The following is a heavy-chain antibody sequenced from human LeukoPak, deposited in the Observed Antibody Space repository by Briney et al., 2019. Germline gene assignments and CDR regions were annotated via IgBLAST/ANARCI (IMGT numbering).Heavy chain of an antibody. J-gene: IGHJ4*02. Sequence: GESLKISCKGSGYSFTSYWIGWVRQMPGKGLEWMGIIYPGDSDTRYSPSFQCQVTISADKSIRTPYLQWLSLKASDIAMYYCARRAGEWELLDYWGQGTLVTVSS. CDR1: GYSFTSYW. V-gene: IGHV5-51*01. D-gene: IGHD1-26*01. CDR3: ARRAGEWELLDY. CDR2: IYPGDSDT.